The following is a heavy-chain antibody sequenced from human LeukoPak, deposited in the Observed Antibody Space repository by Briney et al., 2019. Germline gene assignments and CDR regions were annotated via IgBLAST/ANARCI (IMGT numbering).Heavy chain of an antibody. D-gene: IGHD2-8*02. CDR2: IFSGGGEI. CDR1: GFTVSSNY. J-gene: IGHJ4*02. CDR3: ATYRQVLLPFES. V-gene: IGHV3-53*01. Sequence: KAGGSLRLSCAASGFTVSSNYMSWVRQAPGKGLEWVSSIFSGGGEIHYADSVRGRFTISRDNSKSTLSLQMNSLRAEDTAIYYCATYRQVLLPFESWGRGTLVTVSS.